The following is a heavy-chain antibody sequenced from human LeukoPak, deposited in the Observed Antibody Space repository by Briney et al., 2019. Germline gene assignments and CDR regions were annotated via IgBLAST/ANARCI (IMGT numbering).Heavy chain of an antibody. CDR3: AKLRIVGATARSNWFDP. CDR2: ISYDGSNK. CDR1: GFTFSSYG. J-gene: IGHJ5*02. D-gene: IGHD1-26*01. Sequence: GGSLRLSCAASGFTFSSYGMHWVRQAPGKGLEWVAVISYDGSNKYYADSVKGRFTISRDNSKNTLYLQMNSLRAEDTAVYYCAKLRIVGATARSNWFDPWGQGTLVTVSS. V-gene: IGHV3-30*18.